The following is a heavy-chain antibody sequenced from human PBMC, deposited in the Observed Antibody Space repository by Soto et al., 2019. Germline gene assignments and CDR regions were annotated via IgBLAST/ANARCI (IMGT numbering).Heavy chain of an antibody. J-gene: IGHJ5*02. CDR1: GGSISSNSYS. Sequence: LSLTCADSGGSISSNSYSWSWIRQPPGKGPEWIGYIYHSGSTYYNPSLKSRVTISVDRSKNQFSLKLSSVTAADTAVYYCARGGAARPWNWFDPWGQGTLVTVSS. CDR2: IYHSGST. CDR3: ARGGAARPWNWFDP. V-gene: IGHV4-30-2*01. D-gene: IGHD6-6*01.